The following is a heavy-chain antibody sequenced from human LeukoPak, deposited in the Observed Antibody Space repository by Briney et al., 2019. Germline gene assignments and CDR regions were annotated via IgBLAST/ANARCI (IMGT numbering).Heavy chain of an antibody. V-gene: IGHV3-21*01. D-gene: IGHD3-22*01. CDR2: ISSSSSYT. Sequence: GGSLRLSCAASGFTFSSYSMNWVRQAPGKGLEWVSSISSSSSYTYYADSVKGRFTISGDNAKNSLYLQMNSLRAEDTAVCYCARVGSGYYPDAFDIWGQGTMVTVSS. CDR1: GFTFSSYS. CDR3: ARVGSGYYPDAFDI. J-gene: IGHJ3*02.